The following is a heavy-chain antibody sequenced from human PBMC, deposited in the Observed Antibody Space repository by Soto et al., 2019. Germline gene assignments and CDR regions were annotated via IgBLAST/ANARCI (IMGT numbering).Heavy chain of an antibody. V-gene: IGHV1-18*01. J-gene: IGHJ6*03. D-gene: IGHD6-13*01. CDR3: ARDSFAGNKAAAIRYYYYYYMDV. Sequence: GASAQVPSTASAYTSTSYGISWVRQPPGEGLQWMVWISAYNGSTNYAQNLQGRVTMTTDTSTSTVYMELSSLRSEDTAVYYCARDSFAGNKAAAIRYYYYYYMDVWGKGTTVTVSS. CDR2: ISAYNGST. CDR1: AYTSTSYG.